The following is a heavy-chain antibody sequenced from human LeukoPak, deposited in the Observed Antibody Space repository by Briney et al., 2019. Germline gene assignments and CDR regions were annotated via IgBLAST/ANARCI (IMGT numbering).Heavy chain of an antibody. CDR2: ITSRDGTT. CDR1: GFTFSIYA. Sequence: GGSLRLSCAASGFTFSIYAMSWVRQTPGKGLEWVSSITSRDGTTYYADSVKGRFTISRDNSENTLYLQLNSLRAKDSAVYYCARDRPNYYGSDGHYYRRDGDYWGQGTLVTVSS. V-gene: IGHV3-23*01. CDR3: ARDRPNYYGSDGHYYRRDGDY. J-gene: IGHJ4*02. D-gene: IGHD3-22*01.